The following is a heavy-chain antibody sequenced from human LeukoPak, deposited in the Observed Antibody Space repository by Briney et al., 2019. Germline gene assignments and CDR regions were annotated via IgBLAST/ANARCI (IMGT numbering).Heavy chain of an antibody. CDR1: GFTFSSYS. D-gene: IGHD3-9*01. J-gene: IGHJ4*02. CDR3: ARVGTYYDILTGYHPTNYFDH. V-gene: IGHV3-21*01. CDR2: ISSSSSYI. Sequence: GGSLRLSCAASGFTFSSYSMNWVRQAPGKGLEWVSSISSSSSYIYYADSVKGRFTISRDNAKNSLYLQMNSLRAEDTAVYYCARVGTYYDILTGYHPTNYFDHWGQGTLVTVSS.